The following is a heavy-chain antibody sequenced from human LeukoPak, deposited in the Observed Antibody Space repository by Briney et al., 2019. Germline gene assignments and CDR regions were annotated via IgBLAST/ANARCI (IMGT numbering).Heavy chain of an antibody. CDR1: GGSISSSSYY. D-gene: IGHD2/OR15-2a*01. V-gene: IGHV4-61*02. CDR3: ARLIRTSYFLFDY. J-gene: IGHJ4*02. CDR2: IYTSGST. Sequence: PSETLSLTCTISGGSISSSSYYWSWIRQPAGKGLEWIGRIYTSGSTNYNPSLKSRVTMSVDTSKNQFSLKLSSVTAADTAVYYCARLIRTSYFLFDYWGQGTLVTVSS.